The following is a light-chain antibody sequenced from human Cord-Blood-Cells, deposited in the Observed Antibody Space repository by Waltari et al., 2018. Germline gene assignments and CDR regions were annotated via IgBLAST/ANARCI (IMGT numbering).Light chain of an antibody. CDR2: DVS. J-gene: IGLJ3*02. Sequence: QSALTQPASVSGSPGQSITISCTGTSSDVGGYNYVSWYRQHPGKVPKLMIYDVSKRPSWVSIRFSGSKSGNTASLTISWLQAEDEADYYCSSYTSSSTWVFGGGTKLTVL. CDR3: SSYTSSSTWV. V-gene: IGLV2-14*01. CDR1: SSDVGGYNY.